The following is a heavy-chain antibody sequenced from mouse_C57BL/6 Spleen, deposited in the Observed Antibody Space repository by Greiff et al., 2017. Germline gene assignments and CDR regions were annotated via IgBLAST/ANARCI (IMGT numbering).Heavy chain of an antibody. Sequence: EVQLVEPGGGLVKPGASLKLSCAASGFTFSDYGMHWVRQAPGQGLEWVAYISRGSSTINYTDTLKGLSTLSRDNAKNTRFLQMTSLRSEDTAMYYCARELAYWGQGTLVTVSA. V-gene: IGHV5-17*01. D-gene: IGHD4-1*01. CDR3: ARELAY. J-gene: IGHJ3*01. CDR1: GFTFSDYG. CDR2: ISRGSSTI.